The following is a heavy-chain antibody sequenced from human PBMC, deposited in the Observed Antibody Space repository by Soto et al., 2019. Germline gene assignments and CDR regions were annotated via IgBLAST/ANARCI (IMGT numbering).Heavy chain of an antibody. Sequence: PSETLSLTCTVSGGSISSYCWSWIRQPPGKGLEWIGYIYYSGSTNYNPSLKSRVTISVDTSKNQFSLKLSSVTAADTAVYYCARASRFLEGFPADYWGQGTLVTVSS. J-gene: IGHJ4*02. CDR2: IYYSGST. V-gene: IGHV4-59*01. D-gene: IGHD3-3*01. CDR1: GGSISSYC. CDR3: ARASRFLEGFPADY.